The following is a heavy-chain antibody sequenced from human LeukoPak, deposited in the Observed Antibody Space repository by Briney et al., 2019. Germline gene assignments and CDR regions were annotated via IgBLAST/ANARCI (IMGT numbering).Heavy chain of an antibody. V-gene: IGHV3-53*01. D-gene: IGHD5-12*01. CDR1: GFTVSSKY. Sequence: GGSLRLSCAASGFTVSSKYMSWVRQAPGKGLEWVSVIYSGGNTYYADSVKGRFTISRDNSKNTLYLHMNSLRADDTAVYYCARGGGYDSPLDYWGQGTLVTVSS. CDR2: IYSGGNT. CDR3: ARGGGYDSPLDY. J-gene: IGHJ4*02.